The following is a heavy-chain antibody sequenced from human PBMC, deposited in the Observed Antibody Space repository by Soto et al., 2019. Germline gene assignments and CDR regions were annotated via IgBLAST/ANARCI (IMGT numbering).Heavy chain of an antibody. J-gene: IGHJ6*02. Sequence: QVQLQESGPGLVKPSGTLSLTCAVSGASISSSNWWTWVRQPPEKGLEWIGEIFHSGSTNYNPSLXXRXTXXLDKSKNQFSLKVNSVTAADTAVYYCARAWSGMDVWGQGTTVTVSS. CDR2: IFHSGST. CDR1: GASISSSNW. V-gene: IGHV4-4*02. CDR3: ARAWSGMDV. D-gene: IGHD3-3*01.